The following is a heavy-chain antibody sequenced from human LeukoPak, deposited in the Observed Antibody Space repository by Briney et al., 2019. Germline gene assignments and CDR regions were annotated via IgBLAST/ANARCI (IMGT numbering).Heavy chain of an antibody. D-gene: IGHD5-24*01. Sequence: PSETLSLTCTVSGASIRSYYWSWIRQPPGKGLECIGYIYYTGSTNYNYNPSLKSRVTISVDTSKNQFSLKLSSVTAADTAVYYCARHGPRRDGYNYDYWGPGTLVTVSS. V-gene: IGHV4-59*08. CDR1: GASIRSYY. CDR2: IYYTGSTNY. J-gene: IGHJ4*02. CDR3: ARHGPRRDGYNYDY.